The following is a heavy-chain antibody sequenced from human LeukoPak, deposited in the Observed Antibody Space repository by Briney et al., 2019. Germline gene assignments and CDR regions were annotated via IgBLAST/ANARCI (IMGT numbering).Heavy chain of an antibody. CDR3: ARGYCSSTSCYQVDAFDI. CDR1: GGTFSSYA. D-gene: IGHD2-2*01. V-gene: IGHV1-69*05. Sequence: SVKVSCKASGGTFSSYAISWVRQAPGQGLEWMGGIIPIFGTANYAQKFQGRVTITTDESTSTAYMGLSSLRSEDTAVYYCARGYCSSTSCYQVDAFDIWGQGAMVTVSS. CDR2: IIPIFGTA. J-gene: IGHJ3*02.